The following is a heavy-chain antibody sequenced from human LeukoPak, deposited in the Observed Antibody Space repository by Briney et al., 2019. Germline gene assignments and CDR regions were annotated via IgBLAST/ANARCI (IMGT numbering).Heavy chain of an antibody. D-gene: IGHD3-22*01. CDR1: GGSVSSYY. CDR3: ARQGFGVITTFDY. J-gene: IGHJ4*02. CDR2: IYHSGST. V-gene: IGHV4-38-2*02. Sequence: SEALSLTCTVSGGSVSSYYWGWVRQPPGKGLEWIGSIYHSGSTYYNPSLKSRVTISVDTSKNQFSLKLSSVTAADTAVYYCARQGFGVITTFDYWGQGTLVTVSS.